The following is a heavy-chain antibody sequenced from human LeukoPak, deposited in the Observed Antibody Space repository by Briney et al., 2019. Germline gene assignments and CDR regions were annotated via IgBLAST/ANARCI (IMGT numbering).Heavy chain of an antibody. CDR2: IKHDESEK. CDR1: GFIFTNYF. Sequence: GGSLRLSCAASGFIFTNYFMSWVRQAPGKGLEWVANIKHDESEKYYVDSVKGRFTISRDNAKNSVFLQMNNLRAEDTALYYCVRSMDVWGQGTTVTVSS. V-gene: IGHV3-7*03. CDR3: VRSMDV. J-gene: IGHJ6*02.